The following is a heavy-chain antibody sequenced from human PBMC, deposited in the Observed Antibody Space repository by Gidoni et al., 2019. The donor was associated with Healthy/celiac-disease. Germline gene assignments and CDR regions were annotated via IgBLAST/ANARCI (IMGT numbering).Heavy chain of an antibody. Sequence: EVQLVESGGGLVQPGGSLRLAGAAAGCTFSDHYMDWVRQAPGKGLEWVGRTRNKANSYTTEYAASVKGSFTISRDDSKNSLYLQMNSLKTEDTAVYYCARVGSYGPLDVWGQGTTVTVSS. J-gene: IGHJ6*02. CDR1: GCTFSDHY. V-gene: IGHV3-72*01. CDR3: ARVGSYGPLDV. D-gene: IGHD5-18*01. CDR2: TRNKANSYTT.